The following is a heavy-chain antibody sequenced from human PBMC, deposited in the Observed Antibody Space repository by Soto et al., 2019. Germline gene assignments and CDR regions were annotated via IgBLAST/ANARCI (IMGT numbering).Heavy chain of an antibody. V-gene: IGHV4-34*01. D-gene: IGHD2-15*01. CDR3: ARGDLKYSY. Sequence: PSETLSLTCAVYGGSFSGYYWSWIRQPPRRGLEWIGEINHSGSTNYNPSLKSRVTISVDTSKNQFSLKLSSVTAADTAVYYCARGDLKYSYWGQGTPVTVSS. J-gene: IGHJ4*02. CDR2: INHSGST. CDR1: GGSFSGYY.